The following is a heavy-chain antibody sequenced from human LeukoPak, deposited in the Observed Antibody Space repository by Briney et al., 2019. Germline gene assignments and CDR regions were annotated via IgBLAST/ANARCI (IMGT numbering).Heavy chain of an antibody. J-gene: IGHJ4*02. CDR1: GFTFNSYG. V-gene: IGHV3-33*01. CDR3: ARSTVTTTTFDY. D-gene: IGHD4-4*01. Sequence: GGSLRLSCAASGFTFNSYGMHWVRQAPGKGLEWVAVIWYDGSNKYYADSVKGRFTISRDNSKNTLYLQMNSLRAEDTAVYYCARSTVTTTTFDYWGQGTLVTVSS. CDR2: IWYDGSNK.